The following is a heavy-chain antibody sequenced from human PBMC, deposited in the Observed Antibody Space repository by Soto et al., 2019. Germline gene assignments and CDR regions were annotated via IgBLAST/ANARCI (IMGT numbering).Heavy chain of an antibody. CDR2: IIPILGIA. D-gene: IGHD3-10*01. Sequence: SVKVSCKASGGTFSSYTISWVRQAPGQGLEWMGRIIPILGIANYSQKFQGRVTITADKSTSTAYMELSSLRSEDTAVYYCARDYYGSGSYYSWFDPWGQGTLVTVSS. CDR3: ARDYYGSGSYYSWFDP. CDR1: GGTFSSYT. V-gene: IGHV1-69*04. J-gene: IGHJ5*02.